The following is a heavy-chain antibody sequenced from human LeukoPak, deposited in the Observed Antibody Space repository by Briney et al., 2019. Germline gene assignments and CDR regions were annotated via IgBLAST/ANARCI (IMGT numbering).Heavy chain of an antibody. J-gene: IGHJ3*02. Sequence: PGGSLRLSCAASGFTFSSYWMHWVRQAPGKGLEWVSYISSSSSTICYADSVKGRFTISRDNAKNSLYLQMNSLRAEDTAVYYCARDLGAGAFDIWGQGTMVTVSS. CDR2: ISSSSSTI. CDR1: GFTFSSYW. D-gene: IGHD3-16*01. CDR3: ARDLGAGAFDI. V-gene: IGHV3-48*01.